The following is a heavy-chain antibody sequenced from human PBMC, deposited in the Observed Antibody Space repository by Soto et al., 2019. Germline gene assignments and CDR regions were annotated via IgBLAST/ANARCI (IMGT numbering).Heavy chain of an antibody. Sequence: LSLTCTVSGGSISSYYWSWIRQPPGKGLEWIGYIYYSGSTNYNPSLKSRVTISVDTSKNQFSLKLSSVTAADTAVYYCAGAMVRGSYAFDIWGQGTMVTVSS. D-gene: IGHD3-10*01. J-gene: IGHJ3*02. CDR2: IYYSGST. CDR3: AGAMVRGSYAFDI. V-gene: IGHV4-59*01. CDR1: GGSISSYY.